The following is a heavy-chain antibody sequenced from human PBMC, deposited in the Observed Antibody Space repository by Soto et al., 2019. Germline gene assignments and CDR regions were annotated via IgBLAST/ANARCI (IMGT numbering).Heavy chain of an antibody. CDR3: ARLYCSGGSFYSIDY. Sequence: QVQLVQSGAEVKKPGASVKVSCKASGYTFTSYYMHWVRQAPGQGLEWMGIINPSGSTSYAQKFQGRVTLTRDPSTSTVYMELSSLRLGDTAVYYCARLYCSGGSFYSIDYWGQGTLVTVSS. CDR1: GYTFTSYY. CDR2: INPSGST. D-gene: IGHD2-15*01. V-gene: IGHV1-46*03. J-gene: IGHJ4*02.